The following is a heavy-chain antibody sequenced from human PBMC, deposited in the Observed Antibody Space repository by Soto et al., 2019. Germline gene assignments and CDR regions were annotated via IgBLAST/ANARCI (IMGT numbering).Heavy chain of an antibody. J-gene: IGHJ5*02. Sequence: ASVNVSCKASGYTFTSNGISWVRQAPGQGLEWMGWISGYNGNTKYAQKIQGRFTMTTDTSTSTAYMELRSLRSDDTAMYFCVRGLLRVLEWSPWGQGTPVTVSS. D-gene: IGHD3-3*01. CDR3: VRGLLRVLEWSP. CDR1: GYTFTSNG. CDR2: ISGYNGNT. V-gene: IGHV1-18*04.